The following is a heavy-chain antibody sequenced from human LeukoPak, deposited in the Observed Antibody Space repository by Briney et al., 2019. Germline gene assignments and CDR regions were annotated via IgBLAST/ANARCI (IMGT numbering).Heavy chain of an antibody. CDR3: ARALAYYDSSGYYYFDY. CDR1: GGTFTSYA. Sequence: ASVKVSCTASGGTFTSYAISWVRQAPGQGLEWRGGIIPIFGTANYAQKFQGRVTITTDESTSTAYMELSSLRSEDTAVYYCARALAYYDSSGYYYFDYWGQGTLVTVPS. CDR2: IIPIFGTA. J-gene: IGHJ4*02. D-gene: IGHD3-22*01. V-gene: IGHV1-69*05.